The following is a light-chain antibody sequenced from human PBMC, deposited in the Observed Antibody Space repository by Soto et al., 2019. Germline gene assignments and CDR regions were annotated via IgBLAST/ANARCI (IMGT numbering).Light chain of an antibody. V-gene: IGLV2-14*03. CDR3: SSYTRTITLA. CDR1: SADVGGYTY. J-gene: IGLJ2*01. CDR2: DVS. Sequence: QSAPTQPASVSGSPGQSITISCTGTSADVGGYTYVSWYQQRPGTAPKLLIYDVSNRPSGISDRFSGSKSGNTASLTISGLQAEDEADYYCSSYTRTITLAFGGGTKLTVL.